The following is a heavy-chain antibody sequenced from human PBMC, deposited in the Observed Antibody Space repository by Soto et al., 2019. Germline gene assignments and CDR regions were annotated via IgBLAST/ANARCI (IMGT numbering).Heavy chain of an antibody. V-gene: IGHV4-4*02. CDR1: GGSISNSNR. J-gene: IGHJ4*02. CDR3: AHRPIVGAAI. Sequence: QVQLQESGPGLVKPSGTLSLTCAVFGGSISNSNRWTWVRQPPGKGLDWIGEIFHSGSTNYNSSLMGRVTVSVDKANNQFSLKLSSVTAANTAVYYCAHRPIVGAAIWGQGTLVTVSS. CDR2: IFHSGST. D-gene: IGHD1-26*01.